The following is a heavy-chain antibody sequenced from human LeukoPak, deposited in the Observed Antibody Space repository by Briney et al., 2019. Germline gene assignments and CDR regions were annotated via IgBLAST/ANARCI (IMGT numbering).Heavy chain of an antibody. J-gene: IGHJ4*02. D-gene: IGHD2-2*01. V-gene: IGHV3-49*04. CDR1: GFTFGDYA. CDR3: TRDLCSSTSCYAPFDY. CDR2: IRSKAYGGTT. Sequence: GRSLRLSCTASGFTFGDYAMNWVRQAPGKGLEWVAFIRSKAYGGTTEYAASVKGRFTISRDDSKSIAYLQMNSLKTEDTAVYYCTRDLCSSTSCYAPFDYWGQGTLVTVSS.